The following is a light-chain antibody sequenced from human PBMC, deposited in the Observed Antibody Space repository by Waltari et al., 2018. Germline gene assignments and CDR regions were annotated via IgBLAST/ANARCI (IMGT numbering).Light chain of an antibody. V-gene: IGKV1-27*01. CDR1: QGIRNF. CDR2: DAS. CDR3: QRYNSAPFT. J-gene: IGKJ3*01. Sequence: DIQMTQSPSYLSASVGDRVTITCRASQGIRNFLAWYQQKPGKTHKLLIYDASTLRSAFPSRFSCSGFGTDFTLTISGLQPEDVATYYCQRYNSAPFTFGPGTKVDVK.